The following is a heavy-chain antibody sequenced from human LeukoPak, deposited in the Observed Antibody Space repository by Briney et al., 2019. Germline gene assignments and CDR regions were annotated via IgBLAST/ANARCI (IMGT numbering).Heavy chain of an antibody. V-gene: IGHV1-69*13. Sequence: ASVKVSCKASGGTFSSYAISWVRQAPGQGLEWMGGIIPIFGTANYAQKFQGRVTITADESTSTAYMELSSLRSEDTAVYYRARDLVGAPGSGMDVWGQGTTVTVSS. CDR3: ARDLVGAPGSGMDV. D-gene: IGHD1-26*01. CDR2: IIPIFGTA. J-gene: IGHJ6*02. CDR1: GGTFSSYA.